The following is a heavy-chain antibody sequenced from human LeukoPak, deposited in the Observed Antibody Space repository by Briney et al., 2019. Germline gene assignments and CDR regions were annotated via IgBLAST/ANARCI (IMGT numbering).Heavy chain of an antibody. CDR3: ARGRIPDY. D-gene: IGHD1-14*01. J-gene: IGHJ4*02. CDR1: GGSFSGYY. V-gene: IGHV4-34*01. CDR2: INHSGST. Sequence: SETLSLTCGVYGGSFSGYYWSWIRQPPGKGLEWIGEINHSGSTNYNPSLKSRVTISVDTSKNQFSLKLSSVTAADTAVYYCARGRIPDYWGQGTLVTVSS.